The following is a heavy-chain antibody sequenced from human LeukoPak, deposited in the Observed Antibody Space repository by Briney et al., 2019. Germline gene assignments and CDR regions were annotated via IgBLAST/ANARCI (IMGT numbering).Heavy chain of an antibody. J-gene: IGHJ4*02. Sequence: SETLSLTCTVSGGSISSSSYYWGWIRQPPGKGLEWIGSIYYSGSTYYNPSLKSRVTISVDTSKNQFSLKLSSVTAADTAGYYCARGLDLTVVVSPFDYWGQGTLVTVSS. CDR3: ARGLDLTVVVSPFDY. V-gene: IGHV4-39*07. CDR2: IYYSGST. D-gene: IGHD3-22*01. CDR1: GGSISSSSYY.